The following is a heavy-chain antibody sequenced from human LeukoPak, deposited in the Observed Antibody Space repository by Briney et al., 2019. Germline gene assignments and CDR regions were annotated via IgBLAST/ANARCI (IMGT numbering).Heavy chain of an antibody. CDR2: IIPIFGTA. V-gene: IGHV1-69*13. CDR1: GGTFSSYA. J-gene: IGHJ4*02. Sequence: ASVKVSCKASGGTFSSYAISWVRQAPGQGLEWMGGIIPIFGTANYAQKFQGRVTITADESTSTAYMELSSLRSEDTAVYHCARSIVATTLTIGYFDYWGQGTLVTVSS. D-gene: IGHD5-12*01. CDR3: ARSIVATTLTIGYFDY.